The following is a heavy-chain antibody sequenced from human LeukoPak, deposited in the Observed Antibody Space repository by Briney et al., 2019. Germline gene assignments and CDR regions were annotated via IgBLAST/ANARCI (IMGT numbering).Heavy chain of an antibody. D-gene: IGHD3-22*01. CDR2: ISGSGGST. Sequence: GGSLRLSCAASGFTFSSYAMSWVRQAPGKGLEWVSAISGSGGSTYYADSVKGRFTISRDNSKNTLYQQMNSLRAEDTAVYYCAKESITMIVVVIYYFDYWGQGTLVTVSS. V-gene: IGHV3-23*01. J-gene: IGHJ4*02. CDR3: AKESITMIVVVIYYFDY. CDR1: GFTFSSYA.